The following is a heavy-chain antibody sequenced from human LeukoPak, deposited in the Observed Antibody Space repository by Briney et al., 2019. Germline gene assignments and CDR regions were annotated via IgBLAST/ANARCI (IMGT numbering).Heavy chain of an antibody. V-gene: IGHV4-39*01. CDR3: ARLGVVGTGNWFDP. Sequence: SETLSLTCSVSGGAVSGGSITCSDYYWGWIRQPPGKGQEWMGSINYSGKTYYSPSLKSRISISVDTAKNEFSLKLHSVTAADTAVYFCARLGVVGTGNWFDPWGQGTLVTVSS. CDR1: GGAVSGGSITCSDYY. J-gene: IGHJ5*02. CDR2: INYSGKT. D-gene: IGHD6-19*01.